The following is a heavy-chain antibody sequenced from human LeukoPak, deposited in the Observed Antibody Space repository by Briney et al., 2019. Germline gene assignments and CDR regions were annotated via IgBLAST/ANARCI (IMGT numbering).Heavy chain of an antibody. V-gene: IGHV3-21*01. J-gene: IGHJ3*02. D-gene: IGHD3-16*01. CDR3: ARDQGGMTLVGNAFDI. CDR2: ISSSSSYI. CDR1: GFKISSYS. Sequence: GGSLRLSCAASGFKISSYSMNCVRQAPGKGLEWVSSISSSSSYIYYTDSVRGRFTISRDNARNSLYLQMNRLRAEDTAVYYCARDQGGMTLVGNAFDIWGQGTMVTVSS.